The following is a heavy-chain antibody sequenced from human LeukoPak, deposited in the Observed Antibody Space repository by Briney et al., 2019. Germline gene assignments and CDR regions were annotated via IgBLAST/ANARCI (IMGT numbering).Heavy chain of an antibody. CDR2: ISGSGGST. J-gene: IGHJ6*04. D-gene: IGHD4-17*01. CDR1: GFTFSSYA. V-gene: IGHV3-23*01. CDR3: AKEDYGDPLYYYYFYGMDV. Sequence: GASLRLSCAASGFTFSSYAMSWVRHAPGKGLEWVSAISGSGGSTYYADSVKGRFTISRDNSKNTLYLQMNSLRAEDTAVYYCAKEDYGDPLYYYYFYGMDVWGKGTTVTVSS.